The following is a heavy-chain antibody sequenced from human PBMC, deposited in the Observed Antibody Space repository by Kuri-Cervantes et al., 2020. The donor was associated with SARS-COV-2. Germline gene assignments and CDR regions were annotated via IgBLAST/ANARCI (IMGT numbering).Heavy chain of an antibody. Sequence: GGSLRLSCAASGFTFSSYDMSWVRQAPGKGLEWVSGIGSYGVTTYYADSVKGRFAISRDNSKNTLYLQMNSLRAEDTAVYYCAREHLGIGAFDIWGQGTKATVSS. V-gene: IGHV3-23*01. J-gene: IGHJ3*02. CDR1: GFTFSSYD. D-gene: IGHD7-27*01. CDR3: AREHLGIGAFDI. CDR2: IGSYGVTT.